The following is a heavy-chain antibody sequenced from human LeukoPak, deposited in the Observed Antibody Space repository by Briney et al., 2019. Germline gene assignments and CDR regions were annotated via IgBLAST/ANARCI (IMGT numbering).Heavy chain of an antibody. V-gene: IGHV4-59*01. Sequence: PSETLSLTCTVSGVSITSYYWSWIRQPPGKGLEWIGYINYSGSANYNPSLKSRVTMSVDTSKNQLSLKLTSVTAADTAVYYCARGPSVTSIGGPWGQGTLVTVS. J-gene: IGHJ5*02. D-gene: IGHD4-17*01. CDR1: GVSITSYY. CDR2: INYSGSA. CDR3: ARGPSVTSIGGP.